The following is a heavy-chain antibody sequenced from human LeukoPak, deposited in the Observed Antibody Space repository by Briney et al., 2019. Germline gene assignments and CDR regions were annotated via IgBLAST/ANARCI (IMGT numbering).Heavy chain of an antibody. V-gene: IGHV1-18*01. Sequence: GASVKVSCKASGYTFTSYGISWVRQAPGQGLEWMGWISAYNGNTNYAQKLQGRVTMTRDTSTSTVYMELSSLRSEDTAVYYCARVVDSSGHNWFDPWGQGTLVTVSS. CDR1: GYTFTSYG. CDR3: ARVVDSSGHNWFDP. CDR2: ISAYNGNT. J-gene: IGHJ5*02. D-gene: IGHD3-22*01.